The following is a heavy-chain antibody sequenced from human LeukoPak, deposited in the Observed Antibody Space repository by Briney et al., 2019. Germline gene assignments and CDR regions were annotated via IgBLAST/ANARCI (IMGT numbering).Heavy chain of an antibody. V-gene: IGHV1-18*04. CDR1: GYTFTGYY. J-gene: IGHJ4*02. D-gene: IGHD3-10*01. Sequence: ASVKVSCKASGYTFTGYYMHWVRQAPGQGLEWMGWISAYNGNTNYAQKLQGRVTMTTDTSTSTAYMELRSLRSDDTAVYYCARDDFPEVGGQPGSVDYWGQGTLVTVSS. CDR3: ARDDFPEVGGQPGSVDY. CDR2: ISAYNGNT.